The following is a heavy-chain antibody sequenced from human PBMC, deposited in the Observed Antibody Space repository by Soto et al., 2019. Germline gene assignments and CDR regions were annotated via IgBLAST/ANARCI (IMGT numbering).Heavy chain of an antibody. CDR2: FFYTGST. CDR3: AGGTDGKKVAY. V-gene: IGHV4-61*03. CDR1: GGSVTREHYY. Sequence: QVQLQESGPGLVKSSETLSLTCTVSGGSVTREHYYWNWIRQPPGKGLEWIGYFFYTGSTNYNPSLESRLTMSVDVSKNHFSLRLNSVTAADTAVYYCAGGTDGKKVAYWGQGALVPVSS. D-gene: IGHD5-12*01. J-gene: IGHJ4*02.